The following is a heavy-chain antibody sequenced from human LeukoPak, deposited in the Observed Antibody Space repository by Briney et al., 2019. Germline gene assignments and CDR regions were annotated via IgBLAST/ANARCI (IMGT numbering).Heavy chain of an antibody. CDR1: GGSFSGYY. J-gene: IGHJ4*02. CDR2: INHSGST. V-gene: IGHV4-34*01. Sequence: PSETLSLTCAVYGGSFSGYYWSWIRQPPGKGLEWIGEINHSGSTNYNPSLKSRVTISADTSKNQFSLKLSSVTAADTAVYYCARMPGPSTYYYDSSGQERYFDYWGQGTLVTVSS. D-gene: IGHD3-22*01. CDR3: ARMPGPSTYYYDSSGQERYFDY.